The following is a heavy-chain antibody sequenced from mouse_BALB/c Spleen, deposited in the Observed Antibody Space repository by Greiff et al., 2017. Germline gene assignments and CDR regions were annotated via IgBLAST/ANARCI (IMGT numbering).Heavy chain of an antibody. D-gene: IGHD1-2*01. Sequence: EGKLQESGAELVKPGASVKLSCTASGFNIKDTYMHWVKQRPEQGLEWIGRIDPANGNTKYDPKFQGKATITADTSSNTAYLQLSSLTSEDTAVYYCALYGYGFAYWGQGTLVTVSA. CDR3: ALYGYGFAY. CDR1: GFNIKDTY. V-gene: IGHV14-3*02. J-gene: IGHJ3*01. CDR2: IDPANGNT.